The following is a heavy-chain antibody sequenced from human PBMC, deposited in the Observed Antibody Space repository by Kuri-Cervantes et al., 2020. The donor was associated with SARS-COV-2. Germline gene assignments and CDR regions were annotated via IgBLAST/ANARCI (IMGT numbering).Heavy chain of an antibody. CDR3: AKDSLTGPNYFYYYMDV. CDR2: IWNDGSNK. CDR1: GFIFSDYG. Sequence: GGSLRLSCVGSGFIFSDYGIHWVRQAPGKGLEWVAGIWNDGSNKYFAASVKGRFTISRDNSKSTLYLQMTSLRAEDTAIYYCAKDSLTGPNYFYYYMDVWGKGTTVTVSS. V-gene: IGHV3-33*06. D-gene: IGHD3-9*01. J-gene: IGHJ6*03.